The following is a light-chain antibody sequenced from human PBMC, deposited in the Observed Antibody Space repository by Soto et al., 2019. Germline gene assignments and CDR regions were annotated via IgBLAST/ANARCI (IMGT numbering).Light chain of an antibody. CDR3: SSYTSSSTLVV. J-gene: IGLJ2*01. CDR2: DVT. Sequence: QSVLTQPASVSGSPGQSITISCTGTSSDVGIYNYVSWYQQHPGKAPKLIIYDVTNRPSGVSNRFSGSKSGNTASLTISGLQGEDEADYYCSSYTSSSTLVVFGGGTXVTVL. CDR1: SSDVGIYNY. V-gene: IGLV2-14*01.